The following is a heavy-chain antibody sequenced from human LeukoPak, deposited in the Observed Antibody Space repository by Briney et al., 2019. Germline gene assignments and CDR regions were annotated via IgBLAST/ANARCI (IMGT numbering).Heavy chain of an antibody. CDR1: GGSFSGYY. D-gene: IGHD4-17*01. J-gene: IGHJ2*01. CDR3: AREAGGYGDWYFDL. V-gene: IGHV4-34*01. Sequence: PSETLSLTCAVYGGSFSGYYWSWIRQPPGKGLEWIGEINHSGSTNYNPSLKSRVTISVDTSKNQFSLKLSSVTAADTAVYYCAREAGGYGDWYFDLWGRGTLVTVSS. CDR2: INHSGST.